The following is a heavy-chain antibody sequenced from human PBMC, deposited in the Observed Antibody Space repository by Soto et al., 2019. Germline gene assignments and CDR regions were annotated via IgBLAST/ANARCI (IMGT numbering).Heavy chain of an antibody. J-gene: IGHJ6*02. CDR1: GFTFSSYG. V-gene: IGHV3-30*18. CDR2: ISYDGSNK. CDR3: AKDLVAVAGTMGTYYYYGMDV. Sequence: GSLRLSCAASGFTFSSYGMHWVRQAPGKGLEWVAVISYDGSNKYYADSVKGRFTISRDNSKNTLYLQMNSLRAEDTAVYYCAKDLVAVAGTMGTYYYYGMDVWGQGTTVTVSS. D-gene: IGHD6-19*01.